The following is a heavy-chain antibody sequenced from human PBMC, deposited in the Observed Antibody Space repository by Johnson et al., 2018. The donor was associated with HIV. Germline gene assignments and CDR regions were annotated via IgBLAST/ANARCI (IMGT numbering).Heavy chain of an antibody. Sequence: QMQLVESGGGLVQPGGSLRLSCAASGFTFSSYAMHWVRQAPGKGLEWVAVISHDGSDKSYADSVKGRFTISRDSSKNTLYLQMNSLRAEDTAVYYCARDDTMMHGFDIWGQGTMVTVSS. CDR1: GFTFSSYA. V-gene: IGHV3-30*04. J-gene: IGHJ3*02. D-gene: IGHD3-22*01. CDR2: ISHDGSDK. CDR3: ARDDTMMHGFDI.